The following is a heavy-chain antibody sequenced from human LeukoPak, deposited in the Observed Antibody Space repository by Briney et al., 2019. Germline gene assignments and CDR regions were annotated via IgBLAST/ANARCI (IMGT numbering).Heavy chain of an antibody. J-gene: IGHJ4*02. V-gene: IGHV4-34*01. CDR3: ARESDFDSSALGY. CDR2: INHSGST. D-gene: IGHD3-22*01. CDR1: GGSFSGYY. Sequence: SETLSLTCAVYGGSFSGYYWSWIRQPPGKGLEWIGEINHSGSTNYNPSLKSRVTISVDTSKNQFSLKLSSVTAADTAVYYCARESDFDSSALGYWGQGTLVTVSS.